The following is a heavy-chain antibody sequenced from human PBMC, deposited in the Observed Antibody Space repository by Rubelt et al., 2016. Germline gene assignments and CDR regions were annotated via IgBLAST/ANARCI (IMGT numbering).Heavy chain of an antibody. Sequence: QVQLVQSGAEVKKPGASVKVSCKASGYTFTTYGINWVRQAPGQGLEWMGWISAYNGKTNHAQKRQGRVTMTTDTSTSTAYMELRSLRSDDTAVYYCAREAYSGRYPLIDYWGQGTLVTVSS. CDR2: ISAYNGKT. V-gene: IGHV1-18*01. CDR1: GYTFTTYG. D-gene: IGHD1-26*01. J-gene: IGHJ4*02. CDR3: AREAYSGRYPLIDY.